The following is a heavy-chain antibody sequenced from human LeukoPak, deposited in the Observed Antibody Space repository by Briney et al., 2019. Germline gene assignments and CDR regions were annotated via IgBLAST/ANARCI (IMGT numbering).Heavy chain of an antibody. CDR1: GFTFSSYA. Sequence: PGGSLRLSCAASGFTFSSYAMSWVRQAPGKGLEWVSAISGSGGSTYYADSVEGRFTISRDNSKNTLYLQMNSLRAEDTAVYYCAKDATYYYGSGSYFGINWFDPWGQGTLVTVSS. CDR3: AKDATYYYGSGSYFGINWFDP. CDR2: ISGSGGST. D-gene: IGHD3-10*01. J-gene: IGHJ5*02. V-gene: IGHV3-23*01.